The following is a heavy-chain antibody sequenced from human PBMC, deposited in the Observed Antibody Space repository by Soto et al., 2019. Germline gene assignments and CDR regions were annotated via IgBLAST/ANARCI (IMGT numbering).Heavy chain of an antibody. CDR1: GFTFSNYD. Sequence: EVQLVESGGGLVQPGGSLRLSCAASGFTFSNYDMHWVRQGTGKGLEWASSITPTGDTYYPGSVRGRFTISREDAKDSLYLQMNTLRGEDTAVHYCVRQSGVDFDYWGQGTLVTVSS. V-gene: IGHV3-13*01. CDR2: ITPTGDT. CDR3: VRQSGVDFDY. J-gene: IGHJ4*02. D-gene: IGHD2-8*01.